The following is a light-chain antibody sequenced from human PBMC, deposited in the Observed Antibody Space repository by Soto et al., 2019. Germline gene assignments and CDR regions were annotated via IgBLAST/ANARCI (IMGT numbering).Light chain of an antibody. CDR1: QSVSSN. CDR2: GAS. Sequence: ETVMTQSPATLSVSPGERATLSCRASQSVSSNLGWYQQKPGQAPRLLIYGASTRATAIPARFSGSGSGTEFTLTIRSLQTEDFAVYFCQQYNSWPLTFGGGTTVEIK. CDR3: QQYNSWPLT. V-gene: IGKV3-15*01. J-gene: IGKJ4*01.